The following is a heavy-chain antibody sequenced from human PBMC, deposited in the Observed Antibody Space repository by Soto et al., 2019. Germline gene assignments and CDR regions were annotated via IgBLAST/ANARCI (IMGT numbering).Heavy chain of an antibody. CDR3: ARGYCSGGSCYLAWFDP. CDR2: IYYSGST. D-gene: IGHD2-15*01. J-gene: IGHJ5*02. CDR1: GGSISSGDYY. V-gene: IGHV4-30-4*01. Sequence: SETLSLTCTVSGGSISSGDYYWSWIRQPPGKGLEWIGYIYYSGSTYYNPSLKSRVTISVDTSKNQFSLKLSSVTAADTAVYYCARGYCSGGSCYLAWFDPWGQGTLVTVSS.